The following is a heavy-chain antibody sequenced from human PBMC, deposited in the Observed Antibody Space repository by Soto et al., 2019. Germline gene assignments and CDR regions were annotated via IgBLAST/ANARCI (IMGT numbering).Heavy chain of an antibody. V-gene: IGHV1-18*01. CDR2: ISAYNGNT. CDR1: GYTFTSYG. D-gene: IGHD2-15*01. Sequence: ASVKVSCKASGYTFTSYGISWVRQAPGQGLEWMGWISAYNGNTNYAQKLQGRVTMTTDTSTSTAYMELRSLRSDDTAVYYCARDGPLCLGYCSCGSSFDYWGQGTLVTVSS. CDR3: ARDGPLCLGYCSCGSSFDY. J-gene: IGHJ4*02.